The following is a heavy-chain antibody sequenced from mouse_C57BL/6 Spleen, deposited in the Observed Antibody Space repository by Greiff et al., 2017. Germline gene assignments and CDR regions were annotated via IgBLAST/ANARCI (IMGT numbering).Heavy chain of an antibody. V-gene: IGHV1-15*01. Sequence: VQLQQSGAELVRPGASVTLSCKASGYTFTDYEMHWVKQTPVHGLEWIGAIDPETGGTAYNQKFKGKAILTADKSSSTAYMELRSLTSEDSAVYYCTREGLNYFDYWGQGTTLTASS. CDR2: IDPETGGT. CDR1: GYTFTDYE. J-gene: IGHJ2*01. D-gene: IGHD3-3*01. CDR3: TREGLNYFDY.